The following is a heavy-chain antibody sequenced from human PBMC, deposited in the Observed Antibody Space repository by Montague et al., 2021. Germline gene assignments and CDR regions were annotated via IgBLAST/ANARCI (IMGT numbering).Heavy chain of an antibody. CDR2: IIRNGDS. J-gene: IGHJ4*02. CDR3: ARHWEGWRYTRAIEY. D-gene: IGHD2-2*02. CDR1: GGSISSSTHY. V-gene: IGHV4-39*01. Sequence: SETLSLTCTVSGGSISSSTHYWGWNRQTPGMGLDWIGSIIRNGDSFYTPSLKSPVTIYVDKYENQFSLRLISVTAADTAVYFCARHWEGWRYTRAIEYWGQGILVTVSS.